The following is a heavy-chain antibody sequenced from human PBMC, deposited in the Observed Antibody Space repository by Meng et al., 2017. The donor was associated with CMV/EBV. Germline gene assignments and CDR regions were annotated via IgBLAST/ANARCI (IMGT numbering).Heavy chain of an antibody. CDR1: GFTFSSYG. V-gene: IGHV3-33*01. CDR2: IWYDGSNK. Sequence: GESLKISCAASGFTFSSYGMHWVRQAPGKGLEWVAVIWYDGSNKYHADSVKGRTTISRDNSKNTLYLQMNSLRAEDTAVYYCARVIRFGEFPDYWGQGTLVTVSS. D-gene: IGHD3-10*01. J-gene: IGHJ4*02. CDR3: ARVIRFGEFPDY.